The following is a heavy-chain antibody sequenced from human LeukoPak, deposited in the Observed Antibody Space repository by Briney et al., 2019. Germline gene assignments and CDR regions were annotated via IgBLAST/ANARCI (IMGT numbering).Heavy chain of an antibody. CDR1: GGSISSGDYY. Sequence: PSETLSPTCTVSGGSISSGDYYWSWIRQPPGEGLEWIGYIYYSGSTYYNPSLKSRVTISVDTSKNQFSLKLSSVTAADTAVYYCARVEDYGDYDGLRRWFDPWGQGTLVTVSS. CDR2: IYYSGST. D-gene: IGHD4-17*01. V-gene: IGHV4-30-4*01. CDR3: ARVEDYGDYDGLRRWFDP. J-gene: IGHJ5*02.